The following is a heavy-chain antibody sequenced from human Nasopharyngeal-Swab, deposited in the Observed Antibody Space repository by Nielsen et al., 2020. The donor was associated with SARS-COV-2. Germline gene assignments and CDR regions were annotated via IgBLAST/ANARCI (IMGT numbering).Heavy chain of an antibody. D-gene: IGHD3-16*01. CDR1: GYSFTSYW. V-gene: IGHV5-51*01. CDR2: IYPGDSDT. CDR3: ATGGEHYYYYMDV. J-gene: IGHJ6*03. Sequence: GGSLRLSCKGSGYSFTSYWIGWVRQMPGKGLEWMGIIYPGDSDTRYSPSFQGQVTISADKSISTAYLQWSSLKASDTAMYYCATGGEHYYYYMDVWGKGTTVTVSS.